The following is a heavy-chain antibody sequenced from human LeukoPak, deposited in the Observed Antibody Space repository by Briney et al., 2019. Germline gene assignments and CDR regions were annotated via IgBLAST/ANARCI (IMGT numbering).Heavy chain of an antibody. CDR1: GGSVSSASYY. CDR2: VYYSGST. D-gene: IGHD2-15*01. Sequence: SETLSLTCTVSGGSVSSASYYWGWIRRPPGKGLEWIGYVYYSGSTNYNPSLKSRVTVSADTSKNQFSLKLSSVTAADTAVYYCARTQYCSGDSCYFGYFDYWGQGTLVTVSS. V-gene: IGHV4-61*01. CDR3: ARTQYCSGDSCYFGYFDY. J-gene: IGHJ4*02.